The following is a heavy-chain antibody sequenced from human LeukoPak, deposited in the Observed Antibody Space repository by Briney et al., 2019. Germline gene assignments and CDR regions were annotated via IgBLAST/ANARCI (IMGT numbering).Heavy chain of an antibody. CDR1: GFTFSSYA. V-gene: IGHV3-23*01. J-gene: IGHJ4*02. D-gene: IGHD3-9*01. CDR2: ISGSGGST. Sequence: GGSLRLSCAASGFTFSSYAMSWVRQAPGKGLEWVSAISGSGGSTYYADSVKGRFTISRDNSKNTLYLQMNSLRAEDTAVYYCAKTLTNYDILTGYYPRAFDYWGQETLVTVSS. CDR3: AKTLTNYDILTGYYPRAFDY.